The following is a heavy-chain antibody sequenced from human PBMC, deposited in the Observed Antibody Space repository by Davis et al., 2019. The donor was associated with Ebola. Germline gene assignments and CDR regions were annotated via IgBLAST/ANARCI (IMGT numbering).Heavy chain of an antibody. V-gene: IGHV5-51*01. CDR3: ARRGDSYYYYMDV. Sequence: PGGSLRLSCKGSGYSFTSYWIGWVRQMPGKGLEWMGIIYPGDSDTRYSPSFQGQVTISADKSISTAYLQWSSLKASDTAMYYCARRGDSYYYYMDVWGKGTTVTVSS. CDR2: IYPGDSDT. J-gene: IGHJ6*03. D-gene: IGHD3-3*01. CDR1: GYSFTSYW.